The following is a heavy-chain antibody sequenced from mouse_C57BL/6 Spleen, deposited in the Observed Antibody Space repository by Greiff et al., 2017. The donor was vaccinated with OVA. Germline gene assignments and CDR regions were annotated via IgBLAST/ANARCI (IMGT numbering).Heavy chain of an antibody. CDR2: IYPGSGNT. D-gene: IGHD2-1*01. Sequence: QVQLKESGAELVRPGASVKLSCKASGYTFTDYYINWVKQRPGQGLEWIARIYPGSGNTYYNEKFKGKATLTAEKSSSTAYMQLSSLTSEDSAVYFCARSNGNYTYAMDYWGQGTSVTVSS. J-gene: IGHJ4*01. CDR1: GYTFTDYY. V-gene: IGHV1-76*01. CDR3: ARSNGNYTYAMDY.